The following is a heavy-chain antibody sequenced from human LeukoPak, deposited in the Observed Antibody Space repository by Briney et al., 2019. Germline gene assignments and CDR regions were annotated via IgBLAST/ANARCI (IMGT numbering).Heavy chain of an antibody. D-gene: IGHD1-1*01. Sequence: PGGSLRLSCAASGFTVSSNYMSWVRQAPGKGLEWVSVIYSGGSTYYADSVKGRFTISRDNAKNSLYLQMNSLRAEDTAVYYCASSVHVFAFDIWGQGTMVTVSS. CDR2: IYSGGST. CDR3: ASSVHVFAFDI. V-gene: IGHV3-53*01. J-gene: IGHJ3*02. CDR1: GFTVSSNY.